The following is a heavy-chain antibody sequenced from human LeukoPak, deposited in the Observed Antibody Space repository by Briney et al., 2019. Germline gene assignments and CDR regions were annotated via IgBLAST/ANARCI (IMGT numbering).Heavy chain of an antibody. CDR1: GYIFTSYG. Sequence: APVKVSCKASGYIFTSYGISWVRQAPGQGLEWMGWISAYNGKTNYAQKLQGRVTMTTDTSTTTVYMEVRSLRSDDTAVYYCARGPGYGDSMYYFDYWGQGTLVTVSS. D-gene: IGHD2-21*02. CDR2: ISAYNGKT. J-gene: IGHJ4*02. V-gene: IGHV1-18*04. CDR3: ARGPGYGDSMYYFDY.